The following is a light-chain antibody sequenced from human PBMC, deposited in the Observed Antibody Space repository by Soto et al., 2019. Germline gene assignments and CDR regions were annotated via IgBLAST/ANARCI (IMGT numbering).Light chain of an antibody. CDR2: AAS. Sequence: EIVLTQSPGTLSLSPGDRATLSCRASQSVSNNYLAWYQQKPGQAPSLLIYAASSRATAIPDRFSGSGSGTDFTLTISRLEPEDFAVYYCQQYGTSLWTFGRGTKVEIK. CDR1: QSVSNNY. J-gene: IGKJ1*01. V-gene: IGKV3-20*01. CDR3: QQYGTSLWT.